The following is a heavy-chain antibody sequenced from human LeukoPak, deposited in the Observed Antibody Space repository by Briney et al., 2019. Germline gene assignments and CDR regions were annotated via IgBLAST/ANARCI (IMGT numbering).Heavy chain of an antibody. J-gene: IGHJ6*02. V-gene: IGHV1-69*13. CDR2: VTPVFGTP. CDR1: GGSFSSYP. D-gene: IGHD6-13*01. Sequence: SVTVSCKASGGSFSSYPISWVRQAPGQGLQWMGGVTPVFGTPNYAQEFQGRVTLTADDSTNTAYMELNSLRSDDTAVYYCARDNGGSSWYHYYYGMDVWGQGTTVTVSS. CDR3: ARDNGGSSWYHYYYGMDV.